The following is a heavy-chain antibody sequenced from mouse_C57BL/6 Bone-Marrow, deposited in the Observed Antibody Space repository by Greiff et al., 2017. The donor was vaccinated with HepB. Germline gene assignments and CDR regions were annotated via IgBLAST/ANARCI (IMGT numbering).Heavy chain of an antibody. Sequence: DVKLVESGPELVKPGASVKIPCKASGYTFTDYNMDWVKQSHGKSLEWIGDINPNNGGTIYNQKFKGKATLTVDKSSSTAYMELRSLTSEDTAVYYCARRGIYYYFDSWGQGTTLTVSS. D-gene: IGHD1-1*01. V-gene: IGHV1-18*01. CDR2: INPNNGGT. J-gene: IGHJ2*01. CDR1: GYTFTDYN. CDR3: ARRGIYYYFDS.